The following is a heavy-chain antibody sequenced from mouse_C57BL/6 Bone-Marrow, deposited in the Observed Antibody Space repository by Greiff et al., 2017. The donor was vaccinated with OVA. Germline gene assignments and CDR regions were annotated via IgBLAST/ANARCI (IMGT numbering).Heavy chain of an antibody. V-gene: IGHV1-4*01. D-gene: IGHD2-4*01. CDR1: GYTFTSYT. CDR3: AGSGGLRVPPDY. J-gene: IGHJ2*01. CDR2: INPSSGYT. Sequence: QVQLQQSGAELARPGASVKMSCKASGYTFTSYTMHWVKQRPGQGLEWIGYINPSSGYTKYNQKFKDKATLTADKSSSTAYMQLSSLTSEDSAVYYCAGSGGLRVPPDYWGQGTTLTVSS.